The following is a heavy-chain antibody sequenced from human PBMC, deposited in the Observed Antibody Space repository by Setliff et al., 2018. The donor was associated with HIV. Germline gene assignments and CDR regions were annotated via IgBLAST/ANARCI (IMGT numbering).Heavy chain of an antibody. V-gene: IGHV4-4*07. CDR3: ARDRVPFRYTG. CDR1: GVSISSYY. Sequence: SETLSLTCTVSGVSISSYYWSWIRQPAGKGLEWVGRIYASGIINYNPSLKSRVTISVDTSKNQFSLKLSSVTAADTAVHYCARDRVPFRYTGWGQGTLVTVSS. J-gene: IGHJ4*02. D-gene: IGHD5-18*01. CDR2: IYASGII.